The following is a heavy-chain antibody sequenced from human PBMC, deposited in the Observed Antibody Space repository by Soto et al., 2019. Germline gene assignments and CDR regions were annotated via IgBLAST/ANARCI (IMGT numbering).Heavy chain of an antibody. J-gene: IGHJ6*02. CDR3: ATVAPPDSDYYYSGMDV. V-gene: IGHV1-69*01. CDR2: IIPIFGTA. CDR1: GGTFSSYA. Sequence: QVQLVQSGAEVKKPGSSVKVSCKASGGTFSSYAISWVRQAPGQGLEWMGGIIPIFGTANYAQKFQGRVTITADESTSTAYMELSSLRSEDTAVYYCATVAPPDSDYYYSGMDVWGQGTTVTVSS. D-gene: IGHD3-22*01.